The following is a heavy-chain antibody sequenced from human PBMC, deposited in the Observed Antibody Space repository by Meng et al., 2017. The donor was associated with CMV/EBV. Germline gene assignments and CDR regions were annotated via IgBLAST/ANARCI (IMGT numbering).Heavy chain of an antibody. CDR1: GGSISSYY. V-gene: IGHV4-59*01. CDR3: AREGYDFWSGSPPRGWFDP. Sequence: LRLSCTVSGGSISSYYWSWIRQPPGKGLEWIGYIYYSGSTNYNPSLKSRVTISVDTSKNQFSLKLSSVTAADTAVYYCAREGYDFWSGSPPRGWFDPWGQGTLVTVSS. J-gene: IGHJ5*02. CDR2: IYYSGST. D-gene: IGHD3-3*01.